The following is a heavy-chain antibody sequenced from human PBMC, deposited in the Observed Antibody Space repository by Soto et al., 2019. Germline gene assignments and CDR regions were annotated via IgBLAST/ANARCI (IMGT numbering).Heavy chain of an antibody. V-gene: IGHV4-59*01. J-gene: IGHJ6*02. CDR2: IYYSGGT. Sequence: SETLSLTCTVSGGSISRYYWSWIRQPPGKGLEWIGYIYYSGGTNYNPSLKSRVTISVDTSKNQFSLKLSSVTAADTAVYYCASHSSSWYSGKGPHYYGMDVWGQGTTVTVSS. CDR3: ASHSSSWYSGKGPHYYGMDV. CDR1: GGSISRYY. D-gene: IGHD6-13*01.